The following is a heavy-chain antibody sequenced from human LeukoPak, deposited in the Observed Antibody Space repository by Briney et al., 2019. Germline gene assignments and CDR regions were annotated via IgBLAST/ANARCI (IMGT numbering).Heavy chain of an antibody. CDR1: GCPFTAYF. J-gene: IGHJ6*04. CDR3: AKSGYGFGYGWDVAV. Sequence: ASVKVSCRASGCPFTAYFIYWVRQAPGQGLEWIGWINPNSGGTNSAQKFQDRVTMTRDTSVSSVYMELSSLRSDDTAVYYCAKSGYGFGYGWDVAVWGKGTTVTVSS. V-gene: IGHV1-2*02. CDR2: INPNSGGT. D-gene: IGHD5-18*01.